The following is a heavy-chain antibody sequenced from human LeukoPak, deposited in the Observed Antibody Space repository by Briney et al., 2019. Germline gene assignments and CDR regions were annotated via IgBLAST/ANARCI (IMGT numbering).Heavy chain of an antibody. V-gene: IGHV4-34*01. D-gene: IGHD3-3*01. CDR2: INHSGST. Sequence: KPSETLSLTCAVYGGSFSAYFWTWIRQPPGNGLEWIGEINHSGSTNYNPSLKSRVTISVDTSKNQFSLRLSSVTAADTAVYYCARIRFLEWLSYYYYHGMDVWSQGTTVTVSS. CDR1: GGSFSAYF. CDR3: ARIRFLEWLSYYYYHGMDV. J-gene: IGHJ6*02.